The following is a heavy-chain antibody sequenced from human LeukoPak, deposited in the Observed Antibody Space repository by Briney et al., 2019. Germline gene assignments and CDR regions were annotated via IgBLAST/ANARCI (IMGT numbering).Heavy chain of an antibody. CDR2: IYYSGST. Sequence: PSQTLSLTCTVSGGSISSGDYYWSWIRQPPGKGLEWIEYIYYSGSTYYNPSLKSRVTISVDTSKNQFSLKLSSVTAADTAVYYCARARTTTPNYYYYYMDVWGKGTTVTVSS. CDR1: GGSISSGDYY. CDR3: ARARTTTPNYYYYYMDV. D-gene: IGHD4-11*01. V-gene: IGHV4-30-4*08. J-gene: IGHJ6*03.